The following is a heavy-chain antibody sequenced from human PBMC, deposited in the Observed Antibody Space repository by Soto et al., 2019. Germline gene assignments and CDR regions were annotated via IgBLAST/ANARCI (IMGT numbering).Heavy chain of an antibody. D-gene: IGHD1-26*01. CDR2: IFFTGIT. V-gene: IGHV4-61*10. CDR3: AIGGHGMDV. J-gene: IGHJ6*02. Sequence: PSETLSLACTVSGGSVASGNYHWVWIRQPAGKGREWIGYIFFTGITNSNPSLEGRVTISVETSKNQFSLKLRSVTAADTAVYYCAIGGHGMDVWGQGATVNDSS. CDR1: GGSVASGNYH.